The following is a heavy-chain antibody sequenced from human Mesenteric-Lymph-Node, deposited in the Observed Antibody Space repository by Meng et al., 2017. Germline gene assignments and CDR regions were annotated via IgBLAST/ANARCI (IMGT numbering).Heavy chain of an antibody. J-gene: IGHJ4*02. V-gene: IGHV4-34*01. CDR2: INHSGST. CDR3: ASAPKDIVVVVAATPHY. D-gene: IGHD2-15*01. Sequence: GRLQQWGAGLLKPSETLSLTCAVYGGSFSGYYWSWIRQPPGKGLEWIGEINHSGSTNYNPSLKSRVTISVDTSKNQFSLKLSSVTAADTAVYYCASAPKDIVVVVAATPHYWGQGTLVTVSS. CDR1: GGSFSGYY.